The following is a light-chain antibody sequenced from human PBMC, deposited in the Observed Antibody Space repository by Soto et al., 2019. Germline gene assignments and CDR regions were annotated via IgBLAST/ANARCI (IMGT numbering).Light chain of an antibody. CDR3: SSYTSSSTLV. V-gene: IGLV2-14*01. CDR2: EVR. CDR1: SSDVGGYNY. Sequence: QSALTQPASVSGSPGQSITISCTGTSSDVGGYNYVSWYQHHPGKVPKLMIYEVRNRPSGVSNRFSGSKSGNTASLTISGLQAEDEADYYCSSYTSSSTLVFGGGTQLTVL. J-gene: IGLJ2*01.